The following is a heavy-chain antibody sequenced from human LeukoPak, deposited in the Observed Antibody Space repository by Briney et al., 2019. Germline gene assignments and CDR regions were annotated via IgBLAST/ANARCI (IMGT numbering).Heavy chain of an antibody. J-gene: IGHJ4*02. D-gene: IGHD3-22*01. CDR2: IYYSGST. CDR1: GGSISSYY. CDR3: AVVHPDYYDSSGYYLDY. Sequence: SETLSLTYTVSGGSISSYYWSWIRQPPGKGLEWIGYIYYSGSTNYNPSLKSRVTISVDTSKNQFSLKLSSVTAADTAVYYCAVVHPDYYDSSGYYLDYWGQGTLVTVSS. V-gene: IGHV4-59*08.